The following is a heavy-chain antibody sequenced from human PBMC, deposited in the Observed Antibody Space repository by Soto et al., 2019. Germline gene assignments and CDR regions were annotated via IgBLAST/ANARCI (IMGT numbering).Heavy chain of an antibody. Sequence: SETLSLTCIVSNGSISSRSSYWGWIRQTPGKGLEWIGSIYYIGNTYYNPSLKSRVTISVDTSKNQFSLKLSSVTAADTAVYYGARHERILSRALNEWGQGTPVTVSS. J-gene: IGHJ4*02. V-gene: IGHV4-39*01. D-gene: IGHD1-1*01. CDR3: ARHERILSRALNE. CDR1: NGSISSRSSY. CDR2: IYYIGNT.